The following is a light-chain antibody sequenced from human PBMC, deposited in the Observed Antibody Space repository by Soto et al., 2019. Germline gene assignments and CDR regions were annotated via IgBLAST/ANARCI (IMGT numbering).Light chain of an antibody. J-gene: IGKJ4*01. V-gene: IGKV1-5*01. CDR3: QQYNSYSSLT. CDR2: DAS. CDR1: QSISSW. Sequence: DIQMTQSPSTLSASVGDRVTITCRASQSISSWLAWYQQKPGKAPKLLIYDASSLESGVPLRFSGSGSGTEFTLTISSLQPDDFATYYCQQYNSYSSLTFGGGTKVEIK.